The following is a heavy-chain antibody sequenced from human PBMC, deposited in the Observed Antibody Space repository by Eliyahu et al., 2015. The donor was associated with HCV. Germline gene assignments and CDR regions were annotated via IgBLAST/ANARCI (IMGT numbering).Heavy chain of an antibody. D-gene: IGHD4-17*01. CDR3: ARVARARVGSYGDYHEQTFDY. CDR1: GYTFTSYG. Sequence: QVQLVQSGAEVKKPGASVKVSCKASGYTFTSYGISWVRQAPGQGLEWMGWISAYNGNTNYAQKLQGRVTMTTDTSTSTAYMELRSLRSDDTAVYYCARVARARVGSYGDYHEQTFDYWGQGTLVTVSS. J-gene: IGHJ4*02. V-gene: IGHV1-18*01. CDR2: ISAYNGNT.